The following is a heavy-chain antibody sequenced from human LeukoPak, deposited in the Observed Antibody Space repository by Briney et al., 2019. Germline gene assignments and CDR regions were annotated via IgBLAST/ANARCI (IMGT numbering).Heavy chain of an antibody. V-gene: IGHV1-46*01. D-gene: IGHD3-10*01. CDR1: GYTFTSYY. J-gene: IGHJ5*02. CDR2: INPSGGST. Sequence: ASVKVSCKASGYTFTSYYMHWVRQAPGQGLEWMGIINPSGGSTSYAQKFQGRVTMTRNTSISTAYMELSSLRSEDTAVYYCARGQAPIWFGEFRFDPWGQGTLVTVSS. CDR3: ARGQAPIWFGEFRFDP.